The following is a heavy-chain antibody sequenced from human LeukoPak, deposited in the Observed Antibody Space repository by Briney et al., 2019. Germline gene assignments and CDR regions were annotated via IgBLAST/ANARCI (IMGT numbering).Heavy chain of an antibody. Sequence: ASVKVSCKASGDAFTTYYIHWVRQAPGQGLEWMGIINPTGGSTRYAQNFQGRVTMTRDTSTSTVYMELSSLCSEATAVGYCARGIVFKSSSWYDTWGQGTLVTVSS. V-gene: IGHV1-46*01. CDR1: GDAFTTYY. CDR2: INPTGGST. J-gene: IGHJ5*02. D-gene: IGHD1-26*01. CDR3: ARGIVFKSSSWYDT.